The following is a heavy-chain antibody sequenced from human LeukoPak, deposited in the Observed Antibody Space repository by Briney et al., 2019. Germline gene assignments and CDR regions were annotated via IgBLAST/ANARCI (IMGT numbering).Heavy chain of an antibody. Sequence: GGSLRLSCAASGLTVNNNYMNWVRQAPGKGLEWVAVISYDGSNKYYADSVKGRFTISRDNSKNTLYLQMNSLRAEDTAVYYCARDRRDGYNYYGMDVWGQGTTVTVSS. CDR2: ISYDGSNK. CDR1: GLTVNNNY. D-gene: IGHD5-24*01. J-gene: IGHJ6*02. CDR3: ARDRRDGYNYYGMDV. V-gene: IGHV3-30-3*01.